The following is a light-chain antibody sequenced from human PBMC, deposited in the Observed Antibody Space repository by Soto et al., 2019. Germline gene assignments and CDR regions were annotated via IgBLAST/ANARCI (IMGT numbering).Light chain of an antibody. Sequence: QSMLTQPPSVSAAPGQKVTISCSGSSSNIGNNYVSWYQHLPGTAPKLLISDNSERPSGIPDRFSGSKSGTSATLAITGLQTGDEADYCCGTWDSSLSAVVFGGGTKVTVL. CDR1: SSNIGNNY. CDR2: DNS. CDR3: GTWDSSLSAVV. J-gene: IGLJ2*01. V-gene: IGLV1-51*01.